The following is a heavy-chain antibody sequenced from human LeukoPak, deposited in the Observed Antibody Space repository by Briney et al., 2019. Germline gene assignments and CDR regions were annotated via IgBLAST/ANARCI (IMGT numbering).Heavy chain of an antibody. CDR2: VSGSGSAT. CDR3: AKSSGTAGATPFDY. Sequence: PGGSLRLSCSSSGFTFSDYAMSWVRQAPGKGLEWVSTVSGSGSATYYADSVKGRFTISRDNSKNTLDLQMNSLRTDDTAIYYCAKSSGTAGATPFDYWGQGILVTVSS. J-gene: IGHJ4*02. V-gene: IGHV3-23*01. CDR1: GFTFSDYA. D-gene: IGHD1-26*01.